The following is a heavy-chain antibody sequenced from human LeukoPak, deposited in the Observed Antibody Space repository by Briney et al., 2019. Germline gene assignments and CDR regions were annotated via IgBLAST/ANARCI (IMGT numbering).Heavy chain of an antibody. V-gene: IGHV4-38-2*01. CDR3: ARNDILTGYSSTEFDY. CDR2: IYHSGST. J-gene: IGHJ4*02. D-gene: IGHD3-9*01. CDR1: GYSISSGYY. Sequence: SEILSLTCAVSGYSISSGYYWGWIRPPPGKGLEWIGSIYHSGSTYYNPSLKSRVTISVDTSKNQFSLKLSSVTAADTAVYYCARNDILTGYSSTEFDYWGQGTLVTVSS.